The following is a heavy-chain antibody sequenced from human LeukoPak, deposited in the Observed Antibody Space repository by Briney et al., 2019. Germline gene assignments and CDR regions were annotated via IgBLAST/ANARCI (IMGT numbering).Heavy chain of an antibody. CDR2: INHSRST. V-gene: IGHV4-34*01. J-gene: IGHJ3*02. CDR1: GGSLSPYY. Sequence: PSETLSLTCAVYGGSLSPYYWSWIRQPPGKGLEWIGEINHSRSTNYNPSLESRVTISLDTSKNQFSLKLTSVTAADTAVYYCARRPPTYDGKAFDIWGQGTMVTVSS. D-gene: IGHD5-12*01. CDR3: ARRPPTYDGKAFDI.